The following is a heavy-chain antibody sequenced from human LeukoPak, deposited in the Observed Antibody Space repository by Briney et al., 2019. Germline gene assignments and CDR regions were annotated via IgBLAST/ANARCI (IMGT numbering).Heavy chain of an antibody. CDR2: ISGSGGSA. D-gene: IGHD3-22*01. V-gene: IGHV3-23*01. CDR1: GFTFSSYA. CDR3: AKDAIGDSSGHYWWEFDY. Sequence: GGSLRLSCAASGFTFSSYAMSWVRQAPGKGLEWVSGISGSGGSASYADSVKGRFTISRDNSKTTLFLQMNSLRAEDTAIYYCAKDAIGDSSGHYWWEFDYRGQGTLVTVSS. J-gene: IGHJ4*02.